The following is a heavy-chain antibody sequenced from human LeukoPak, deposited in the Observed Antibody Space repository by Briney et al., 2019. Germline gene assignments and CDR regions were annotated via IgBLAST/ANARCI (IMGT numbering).Heavy chain of an antibody. J-gene: IGHJ4*02. Sequence: GRSLRLSCAASGFTFSSYAMHWVRQAPGKGLEYVSAISSNGGSTYYANSVKGRFTISRDNSKNTLYLQMGSLRAEDMAVYYCARVGSGDYWGQGTLVTVSS. CDR2: ISSNGGST. CDR3: ARVGSGDY. V-gene: IGHV3-64*01. D-gene: IGHD3-10*01. CDR1: GFTFSSYA.